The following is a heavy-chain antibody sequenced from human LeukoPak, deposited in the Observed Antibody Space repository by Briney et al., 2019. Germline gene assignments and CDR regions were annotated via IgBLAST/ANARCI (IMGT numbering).Heavy chain of an antibody. Sequence: SETLSLTCTVSGGSISSYYWSWIRQPPGKGLEWIGYIYSSGSTNYNPSLKSRVTISVDTSKSQFSLKLSSVTAADTAVYYCARHSYYYDSSGYYYFDYWGQGTLVTVSS. D-gene: IGHD3-22*01. CDR2: IYSSGST. J-gene: IGHJ4*02. V-gene: IGHV4-59*08. CDR1: GGSISSYY. CDR3: ARHSYYYDSSGYYYFDY.